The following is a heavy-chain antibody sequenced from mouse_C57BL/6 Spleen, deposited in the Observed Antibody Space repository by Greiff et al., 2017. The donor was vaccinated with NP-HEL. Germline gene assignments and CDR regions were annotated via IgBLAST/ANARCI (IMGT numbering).Heavy chain of an antibody. Sequence: QVQLQQPGAELVRPGSSVKLSCKASGYTFTSYWMDWVKQRPGQGLEWIGNIYPSDSETHYNQKFKDKATLTVDKSSSTAYMQLSSLTSEDSAVYYCASLLYGGFAYWGQGTLVTVSA. V-gene: IGHV1-61*01. CDR3: ASLLYGGFAY. CDR2: IYPSDSET. D-gene: IGHD1-2*01. J-gene: IGHJ3*01. CDR1: GYTFTSYW.